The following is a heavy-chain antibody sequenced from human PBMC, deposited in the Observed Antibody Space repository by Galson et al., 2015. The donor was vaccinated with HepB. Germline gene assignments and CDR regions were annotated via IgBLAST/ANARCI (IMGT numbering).Heavy chain of an antibody. CDR3: ARDGSYYYGSGRDMGPANWYFDL. D-gene: IGHD3-10*01. CDR2: IYSGGST. J-gene: IGHJ2*01. Sequence: SLRLSCAASGFTVSSNYMSWVRQAPGKGLEWVSVIYSGGSTYYADSVKGRFTISRDNSKNTLYLQMNSLRAEDTAVYYCARDGSYYYGSGRDMGPANWYFDLWGRGTLVTVSS. V-gene: IGHV3-66*01. CDR1: GFTVSSNY.